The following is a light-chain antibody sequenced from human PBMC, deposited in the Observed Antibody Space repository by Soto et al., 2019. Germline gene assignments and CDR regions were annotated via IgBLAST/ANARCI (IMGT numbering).Light chain of an antibody. CDR1: TGATTSGHY. V-gene: IGLV7-46*01. J-gene: IGLJ2*01. Sequence: QAVVTQEPSLTVSPGGTVTLTCGSSTGATTSGHYPYWIQQKPGQAPKTLIYDTSNKHSWTPARFSGSLLGGKAALTLSGAQPEDEADYDCLLFYDSFRVFGGGTKVTVL. CDR3: LLFYDSFRV. CDR2: DTS.